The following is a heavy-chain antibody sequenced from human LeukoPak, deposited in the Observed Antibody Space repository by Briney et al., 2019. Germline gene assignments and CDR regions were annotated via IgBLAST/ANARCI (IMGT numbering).Heavy chain of an antibody. CDR1: GGTFSSYA. Sequence: ASVKVSCKASGGTFSSYAISWVRQAPGQGLEWMGGIIPIFGTANYAQKFQGRVTITADKSTSTAYMELSSLRSEDTAVYYCARRHYYYYYMDVWGKGTTVTVSS. V-gene: IGHV1-69*06. J-gene: IGHJ6*03. CDR2: IIPIFGTA. CDR3: ARRHYYYYYMDV.